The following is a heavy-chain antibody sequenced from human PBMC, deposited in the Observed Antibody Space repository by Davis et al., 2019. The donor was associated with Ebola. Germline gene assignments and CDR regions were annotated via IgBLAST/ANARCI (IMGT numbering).Heavy chain of an antibody. CDR1: GFTFSSYG. CDR3: VVTVTPIGGSFDY. J-gene: IGHJ4*02. CDR2: ISSSSNYI. D-gene: IGHD4-17*01. Sequence: GESLKISCAASGFTFSSYGMNWVRQAPGKGLEWVSTISSSSNYIYYAESVKGRFTISRDNAKNSLTLQMNSLGGEDTAVYYCVVTVTPIGGSFDYWGQGTLVTVSS. V-gene: IGHV3-21*01.